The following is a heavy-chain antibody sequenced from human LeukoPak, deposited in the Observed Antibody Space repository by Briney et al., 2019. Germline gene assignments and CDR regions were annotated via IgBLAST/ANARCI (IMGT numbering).Heavy chain of an antibody. J-gene: IGHJ4*02. V-gene: IGHV3-21*01. Sequence: GGSLRLSCAASGFTFSSYSMNWVRQAPGKGLEWVSSISSSSSYIYYADSVKGRFTISRDNAKNSLYLQMNSLRAEDTAVYYCARGPWREVALTYYFDYWGQGTLVTVSP. CDR3: ARGPWREVALTYYFDY. D-gene: IGHD1-26*01. CDR2: ISSSSSYI. CDR1: GFTFSSYS.